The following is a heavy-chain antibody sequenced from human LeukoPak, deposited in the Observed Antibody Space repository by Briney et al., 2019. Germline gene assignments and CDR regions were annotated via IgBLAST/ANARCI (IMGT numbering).Heavy chain of an antibody. D-gene: IGHD2-2*01. J-gene: IGHJ5*02. CDR3: AKVPPYYQLLGPLEL. CDR1: GFTVSSNY. CDR2: IRYDGSNK. Sequence: QPGGSLRLSCAASGFTVSSNYMHWVRQAPGKGLEWVAFIRYDGSNKYYADSVKGRFTISRDNSKNTLYLQMNSLRAEDTAMYYCAKVPPYYQLLGPLELWGQGTLVTVSS. V-gene: IGHV3-30*02.